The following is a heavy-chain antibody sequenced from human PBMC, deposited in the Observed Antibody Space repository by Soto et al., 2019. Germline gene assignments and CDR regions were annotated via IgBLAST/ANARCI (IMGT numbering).Heavy chain of an antibody. CDR2: IYYSGST. Sequence: PSETLSLTCTVSGGSISSSSYYWGWIRQPPGKGLEWIGSIYYSGSTYYNPSLKSRVTISVDNSKNTLYLQMNSLRAEDTAVYYCARDRYYYDSSGELYYFDYWGQGTLVTVSS. CDR3: ARDRYYYDSSGELYYFDY. V-gene: IGHV4-39*02. J-gene: IGHJ4*02. CDR1: GGSISSSSYY. D-gene: IGHD3-22*01.